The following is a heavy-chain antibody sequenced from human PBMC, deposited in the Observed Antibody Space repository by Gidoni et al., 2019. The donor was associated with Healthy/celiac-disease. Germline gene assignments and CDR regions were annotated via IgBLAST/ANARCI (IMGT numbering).Heavy chain of an antibody. CDR2: IYHSGST. CDR1: GGSISSGGYS. D-gene: IGHD2-15*01. J-gene: IGHJ3*02. Sequence: QLQLQESGSGLVKPSQTLSLTCAVSGGSISSGGYSWSWIRPPPGKGLEWIGYIYHSGSTYYNPSLKSRVTISVDRSKNQFSLKLSSVTAADTAVYYCAKYCSGGSCYSGAFDIWGQGTMVTVSS. V-gene: IGHV4-30-2*01. CDR3: AKYCSGGSCYSGAFDI.